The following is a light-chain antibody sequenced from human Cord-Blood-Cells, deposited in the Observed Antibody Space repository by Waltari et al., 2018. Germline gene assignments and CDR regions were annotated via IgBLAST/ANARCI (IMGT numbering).Light chain of an antibody. CDR2: AAS. CDR3: QQSYSTPL. CDR1: QSISSY. J-gene: IGKJ4*02. Sequence: DIQMTQSPSSLSASVGDRVTITCRASQSISSYLNWYQQKPGKAPKLLMYAASSLQSGVPSRFSGSGSGTDFTLTISSLQTEDVATYYWQQSYSTPLFGGGTKVEIK. V-gene: IGKV1-39*01.